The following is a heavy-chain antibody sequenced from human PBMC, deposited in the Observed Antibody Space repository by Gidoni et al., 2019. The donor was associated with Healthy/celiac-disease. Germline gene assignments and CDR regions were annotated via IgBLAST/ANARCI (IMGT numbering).Heavy chain of an antibody. D-gene: IGHD3-22*01. CDR1: GGSFSSASYY. CDR2: IYHSGNT. J-gene: IGHJ4*02. V-gene: IGHV4-39*01. Sequence: QLQLQESGPGLVKPSETLSLTCTVSGGSFSSASYYWGWIRQPPEKELEWIASIYHSGNTYYNPSFKSRVTISVDTSRNQFSLKLSSVTAADAAVYYCTRLLYDTRGYYYFDYWGQGTLVTV. CDR3: TRLLYDTRGYYYFDY.